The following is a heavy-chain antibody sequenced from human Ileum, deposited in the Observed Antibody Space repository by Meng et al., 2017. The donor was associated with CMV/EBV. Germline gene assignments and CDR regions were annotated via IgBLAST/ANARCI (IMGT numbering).Heavy chain of an antibody. J-gene: IGHJ5*02. CDR1: GFTFSNDW. D-gene: IGHD5/OR15-5a*01. V-gene: IGHV3-74*01. Sequence: GFTFSNDWMHWVREAPGKGLMWISRIKRDGSTTDYADSVRGRFTIFRDNAKNTLYLQMNSLRVEDTAVYYCVRDPDLSDVSNNWFDPWGQGTLVTVSS. CDR2: IKRDGSTT. CDR3: VRDPDLSDVSNNWFDP.